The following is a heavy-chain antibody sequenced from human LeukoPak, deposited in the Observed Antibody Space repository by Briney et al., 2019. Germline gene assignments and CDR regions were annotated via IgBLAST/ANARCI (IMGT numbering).Heavy chain of an antibody. CDR1: GYTFTSYA. J-gene: IGHJ4*02. V-gene: IGHV1-46*01. D-gene: IGHD2-21*02. CDR2: INPSGGST. Sequence: GASVKVSCKASGYTFTSYAMNWVRQAPGQGLEWMGIINPSGGSTSYAQKFQGRVTMTRDTSTSTVYMELSSLRSEDTAVYYCARDHVVVTATYYFDYWGQGTLVTVSS. CDR3: ARDHVVVTATYYFDY.